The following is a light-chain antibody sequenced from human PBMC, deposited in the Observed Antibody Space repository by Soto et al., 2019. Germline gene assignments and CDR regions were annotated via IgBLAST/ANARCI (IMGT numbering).Light chain of an antibody. J-gene: IGLJ1*01. V-gene: IGLV1-40*01. CDR3: QSYDSRLSGYV. CDR1: SSNIGAGYD. CDR2: GNS. Sequence: QSALTQPPSVSGAPGQRVTISCTGSSSNIGAGYDVHWYQQLPGTAPKLLSYGNSNRPSGVPDRFSGSKSGTSASLAITGLQAEDEADYYCQSYDSRLSGYVFGTGTKLTVL.